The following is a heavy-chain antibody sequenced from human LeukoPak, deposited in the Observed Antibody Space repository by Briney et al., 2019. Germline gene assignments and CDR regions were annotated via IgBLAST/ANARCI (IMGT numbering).Heavy chain of an antibody. CDR1: GYSFTSYW. D-gene: IGHD6-19*01. V-gene: IGHV5-51*01. Sequence: GESLKISCKGSGYSFTSYWIGWVRQMPGKGLEWMGIIYPGDSDTRYSPSFQGQVTISADKSISTAYLQWSSLKASDTAMYYCARLAVVAVAGTVDAPIQGMDVWGKGTTVTVSS. CDR2: IYPGDSDT. J-gene: IGHJ6*04. CDR3: ARLAVVAVAGTVDAPIQGMDV.